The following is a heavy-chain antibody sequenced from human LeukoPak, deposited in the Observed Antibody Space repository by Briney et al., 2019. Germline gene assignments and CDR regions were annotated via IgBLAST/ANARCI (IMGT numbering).Heavy chain of an antibody. J-gene: IGHJ3*02. Sequence: SVKVSCKASGGTFSSYAISWVRQAPGQGLEWMGGIIPIFGTANYAQKFQGRVTITADESTSTAHMELSSLRSEDTAVYYCAGYYYDSPGAFDIWGQGTMVTVSS. D-gene: IGHD3-22*01. V-gene: IGHV1-69*13. CDR2: IIPIFGTA. CDR1: GGTFSSYA. CDR3: AGYYYDSPGAFDI.